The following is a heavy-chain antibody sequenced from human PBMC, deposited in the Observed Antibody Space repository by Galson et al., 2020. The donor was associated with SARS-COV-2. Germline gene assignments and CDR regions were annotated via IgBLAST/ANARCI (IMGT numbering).Heavy chain of an antibody. CDR3: AGEGQQWLVGYYYYGMDV. J-gene: IGHJ6*02. Sequence: GESLKISCAASGFTFSSYEMNWVRQAPGKGLEWVSYISSSGSTIYYADSVKGRFTISRDNAKNSLYLQMNSLRAEDTAVYYCAGEGQQWLVGYYYYGMDVWGQGTTVTISS. V-gene: IGHV3-48*03. D-gene: IGHD6-19*01. CDR1: GFTFSSYE. CDR2: ISSSGSTI.